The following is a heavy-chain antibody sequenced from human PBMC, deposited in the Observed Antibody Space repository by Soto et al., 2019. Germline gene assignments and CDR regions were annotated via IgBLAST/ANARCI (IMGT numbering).Heavy chain of an antibody. CDR2: ISGSGGST. Sequence: GESLRLSCAASGFTFSSYAMSWVRQAPGKGLEWVSAISGSGGSTYYADSVKGRFTNSRDNSKNTLYLKMKSLRAEDTAVYYCATPITMVRGVICDVWGQGTTVTVSS. V-gene: IGHV3-23*01. CDR3: ATPITMVRGVICDV. D-gene: IGHD3-10*01. CDR1: GFTFSSYA. J-gene: IGHJ6*02.